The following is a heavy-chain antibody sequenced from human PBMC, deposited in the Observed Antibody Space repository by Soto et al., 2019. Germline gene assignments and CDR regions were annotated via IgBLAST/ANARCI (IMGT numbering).Heavy chain of an antibody. CDR3: ASSYGISWYGDY. Sequence: QVQLVQSGAEVKKPGTSVKVSCQAFGDTFNNYAVTWVRQAPGQGLEWMGGVIHTAGKPNYAQNFQGRITITADESTSTVYMELSSLRSDDTAVYYCASSYGISWYGDYWGQGPLVTVAS. D-gene: IGHD6-13*01. CDR1: GDTFNNYA. J-gene: IGHJ4*02. CDR2: VIHTAGKP. V-gene: IGHV1-69*01.